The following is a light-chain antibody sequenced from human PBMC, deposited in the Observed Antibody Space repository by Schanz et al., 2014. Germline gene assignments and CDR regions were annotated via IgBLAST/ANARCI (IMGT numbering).Light chain of an antibody. J-gene: IGKJ1*01. CDR1: QGISNS. V-gene: IGKV1-17*03. Sequence: DIQMPQSPSAMSASVGDRVTITCRASQGISNSLIWFQQRPGKVPKRLIYTASNLQSGVPSRFSGSGSGTDFTLTINSLQPDDFATYYCQQYNSFPWTFGQGTKVEIK. CDR2: TAS. CDR3: QQYNSFPWT.